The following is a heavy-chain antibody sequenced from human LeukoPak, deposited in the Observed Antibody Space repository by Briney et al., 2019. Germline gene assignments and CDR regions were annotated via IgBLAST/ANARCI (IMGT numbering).Heavy chain of an antibody. CDR1: GFTFSSYG. D-gene: IGHD6-19*01. J-gene: IGHJ6*02. CDR3: AKDLSGISIAVAGYYYGMDV. Sequence: GRSLRLSCAASGFTFSSYGMHWVRQAPGKGLEWVAVISYDGSNKYYADSVKGRFTISRDNSKNTLYLQMNSLRAEDTAVYYCAKDLSGISIAVAGYYYGMDVWGQGTTVTVSS. CDR2: ISYDGSNK. V-gene: IGHV3-30*18.